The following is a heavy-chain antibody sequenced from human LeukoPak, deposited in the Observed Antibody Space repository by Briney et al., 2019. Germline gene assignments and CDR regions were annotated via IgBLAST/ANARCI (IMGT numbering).Heavy chain of an antibody. CDR1: GYTFTSYD. Sequence: ASVKVSCKASGYTFTSYDINWVRQATGQGLEWMGWISAYNGNTNYAQKLQGRVTMTTDTSTSTAYMELRSLRSDDTAVYYCARVLSSSWSVRWFDPWGQGTLVTVSS. J-gene: IGHJ5*02. D-gene: IGHD6-13*01. CDR3: ARVLSSSWSVRWFDP. CDR2: ISAYNGNT. V-gene: IGHV1-18*01.